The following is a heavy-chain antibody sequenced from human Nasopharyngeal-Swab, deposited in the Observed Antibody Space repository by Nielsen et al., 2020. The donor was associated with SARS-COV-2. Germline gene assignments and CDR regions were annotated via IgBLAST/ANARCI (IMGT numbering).Heavy chain of an antibody. J-gene: IGHJ3*02. CDR2: ISWNSGSI. CDR1: GFTFDDYA. V-gene: IGHV3-9*01. CDR3: AKEAPPYPRGAFDI. Sequence: GGSLRLSCAASGFTFDDYAMHWVRQAPGKGLEWVSGISWNSGSIGYADSVKGRFTISRDNAKNSLYLQMNSLRAEDTALYYCAKEAPPYPRGAFDIWGQGTVVTVSS.